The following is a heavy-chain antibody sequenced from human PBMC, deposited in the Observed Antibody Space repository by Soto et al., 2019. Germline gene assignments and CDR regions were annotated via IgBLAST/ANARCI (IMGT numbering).Heavy chain of an antibody. CDR2: IWYDGSNK. Sequence: TGGSLRLSCAASGFTFSSYGMHWVRQAPGKGLEWVAVIWYDGSNKYYADSVKGRFTISRDNSKNTLYLQMNSLRAEDTAVYYCARAGYCSSTSCPQPYYYGMDVWGQGTTVTVSS. J-gene: IGHJ6*02. CDR1: GFTFSSYG. D-gene: IGHD2-2*01. V-gene: IGHV3-33*01. CDR3: ARAGYCSSTSCPQPYYYGMDV.